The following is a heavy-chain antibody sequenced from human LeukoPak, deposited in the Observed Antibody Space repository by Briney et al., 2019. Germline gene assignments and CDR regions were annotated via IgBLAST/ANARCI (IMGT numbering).Heavy chain of an antibody. D-gene: IGHD3-10*01. Sequence: ASVKVSCKASGYTFTGYYMHWVRQAPGQGLEWMGWINPNSGGTNYAQKFQGRVTMTRDTSISTAYMELSRLRSDDTAVYYCARDRELLWFGESYYFDYWGQGTLVTVSS. CDR3: ARDRELLWFGESYYFDY. CDR2: INPNSGGT. V-gene: IGHV1-2*02. J-gene: IGHJ4*02. CDR1: GYTFTGYY.